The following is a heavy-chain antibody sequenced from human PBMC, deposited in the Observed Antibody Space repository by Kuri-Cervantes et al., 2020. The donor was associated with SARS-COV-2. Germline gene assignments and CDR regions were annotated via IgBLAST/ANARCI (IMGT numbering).Heavy chain of an antibody. V-gene: IGHV4-59*01. J-gene: IGHJ5*02. D-gene: IGHD3-3*01. Sequence: ESLKISCIVSGGSISSNYWSWIRQPPGKGLEWIGDIYKSGSTKYNPSLRTRVTISVDTSKNQFSPRLSSVTAADTAIYFCAKYGTDDYLSTYFGRGSWFDPWGQGTLVTVSS. CDR3: AKYGTDDYLSTYFGRGSWFDP. CDR2: IYKSGST. CDR1: GGSISSNY.